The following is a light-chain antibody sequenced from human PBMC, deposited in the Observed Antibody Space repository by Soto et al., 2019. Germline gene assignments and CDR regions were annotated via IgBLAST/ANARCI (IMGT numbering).Light chain of an antibody. Sequence: QSVLTQPPSASGSPGQSVTISCSGTKNDIGGYDFVSWYQHHPGKAPRLIIYEVVQRPSGVPDRFSGSKSGNTASLTVSGLQAADEADYFCKSSAGSKTYVFGSGTKLTVL. CDR2: EVV. CDR1: KNDIGGYDF. J-gene: IGLJ1*01. CDR3: KSSAGSKTYV. V-gene: IGLV2-8*01.